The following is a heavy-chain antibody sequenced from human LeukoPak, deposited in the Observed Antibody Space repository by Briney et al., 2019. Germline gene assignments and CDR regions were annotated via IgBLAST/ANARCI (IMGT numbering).Heavy chain of an antibody. CDR3: ANLFWSGRNFDY. D-gene: IGHD3-3*01. CDR2: IRYYGSNK. Sequence: GRSLRLSXAASGFTFSSYCMHWVCQASAKGLEGVAFIRYYGSNKYYADAEKGRFTISRDNSKNTLYLHMNSLRAEDKAVYYCANLFWSGRNFDYWGQGTLVTVSS. V-gene: IGHV3-30*02. CDR1: GFTFSSYC. J-gene: IGHJ4*02.